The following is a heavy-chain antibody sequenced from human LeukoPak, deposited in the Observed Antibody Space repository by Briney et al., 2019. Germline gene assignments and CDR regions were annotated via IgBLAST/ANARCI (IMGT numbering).Heavy chain of an antibody. J-gene: IGHJ3*02. CDR1: GDSVSSNSAA. Sequence: SQTLSLTCAISGDSVSSNSAAWNWIRQSPSRGLEWLGRTYYRSKWFDGYASSVKSRITINPDTSKNQLSLHLNSVTPEDTAIYYCARGGGALDIWGQGTLVTVSS. CDR3: ARGGGALDI. V-gene: IGHV6-1*01. CDR2: TYYRSKWFD.